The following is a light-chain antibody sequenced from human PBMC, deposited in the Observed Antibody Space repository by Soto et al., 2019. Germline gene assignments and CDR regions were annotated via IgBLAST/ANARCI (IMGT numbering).Light chain of an antibody. J-gene: IGKJ4*01. V-gene: IGKV1-27*01. CDR2: AAC. Sequence: DIQMTQSPYSLSASLGDRVTITCRASQGIGVYLAWFQQKPGKAPKLLVYAACTLQSGVPSRFSGSGSGTDFTLTVSSLKPEDVATYYCQKYNSAPLTFGGGTRVEIK. CDR1: QGIGVY. CDR3: QKYNSAPLT.